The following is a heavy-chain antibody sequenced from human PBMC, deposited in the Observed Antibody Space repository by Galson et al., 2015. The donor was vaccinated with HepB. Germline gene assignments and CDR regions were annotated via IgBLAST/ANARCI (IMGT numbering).Heavy chain of an antibody. CDR3: VRDNPYSSHFDS. D-gene: IGHD2-15*01. CDR2: ISSSGTTM. J-gene: IGHJ4*02. CDR1: GFTFSDYS. Sequence: LRLSCAVSGFTFSDYSMNWVRHTPGKGLEWVAYISSSGTTMFYSDSVKGRFTISRDNAENFLYLQMNGLRAEDTALYYCVRDNPYSSHFDSWGRGTLVTVSS. V-gene: IGHV3-48*01.